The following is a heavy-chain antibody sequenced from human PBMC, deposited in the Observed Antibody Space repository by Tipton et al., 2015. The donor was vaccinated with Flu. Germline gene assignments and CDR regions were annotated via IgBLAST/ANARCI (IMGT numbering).Heavy chain of an antibody. D-gene: IGHD1-1*01. CDR3: ARPHRQFSYNAFYI. CDR1: GGSISSGSYY. J-gene: IGHJ3*02. V-gene: IGHV4-61*02. Sequence: TLSLTCTVSGGSISSGSYYWTWIRQPAGKGLEWIGRVYPSGSTNYNPSRKSRVTISVDTSKNQFSLTLTCVTAADTAVYYCARPHRQFSYNAFYIWGQGTMVTVSS. CDR2: VYPSGST.